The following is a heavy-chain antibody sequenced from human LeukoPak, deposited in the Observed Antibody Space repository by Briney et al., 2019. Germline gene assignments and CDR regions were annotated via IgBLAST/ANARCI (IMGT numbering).Heavy chain of an antibody. V-gene: IGHV3-20*01. CDR3: ARNYGSGSYEYYMDV. CDR2: INWNGGST. D-gene: IGHD3-10*01. CDR1: GFTFDDYG. J-gene: IGHJ6*03. Sequence: PGGSLRLSCAASGFTFDDYGMSWVRQAPGKGLEWVSGINWNGGSTGYADSVEGRFTISRDNAKNSLYLQMNSLRAEDTALHRCARNYGSGSYEYYMDVWGKGTTVTVSS.